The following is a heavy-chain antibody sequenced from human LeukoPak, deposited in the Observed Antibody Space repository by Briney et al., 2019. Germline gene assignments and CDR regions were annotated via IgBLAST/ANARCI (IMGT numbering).Heavy chain of an antibody. V-gene: IGHV5-51*01. J-gene: IGHJ5*02. CDR2: IYPGDSRT. CDR1: GYTFNNYW. Sequence: GESLKISCKASGYTFNNYWIGWARQMPGKGLEWMAVIYPGDSRTRYNPSFQGQVTISADRSINTAYLQWSSLKASDTALYYCARRMFASTRFEPWGQGTLVTVSS. D-gene: IGHD2-2*01. CDR3: ARRMFASTRFEP.